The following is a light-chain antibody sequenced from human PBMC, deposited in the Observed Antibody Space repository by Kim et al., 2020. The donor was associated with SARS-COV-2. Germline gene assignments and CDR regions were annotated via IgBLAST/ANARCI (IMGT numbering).Light chain of an antibody. CDR2: GVS. CDR3: SSYAGSNDLV. CDR1: SSDVGGYSY. V-gene: IGLV2-8*01. Sequence: GRSVTISCTGSSSDVGGYSYVSWYQQHPGKAPKLMIYGVSKRPSGVPDRFSGSKSGNTASLTVSGLQAEDEADYYCSSYAGSNDLVFGGGTQLTVL. J-gene: IGLJ2*01.